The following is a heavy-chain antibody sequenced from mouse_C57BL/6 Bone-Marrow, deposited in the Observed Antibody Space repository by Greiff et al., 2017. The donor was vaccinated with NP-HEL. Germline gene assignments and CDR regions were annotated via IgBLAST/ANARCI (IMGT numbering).Heavy chain of an antibody. CDR3: ARSYYSNRAWFAY. CDR1: RFTFSDYG. D-gene: IGHD2-5*01. V-gene: IGHV5-17*01. CDR2: ISSGSSTI. Sequence: EVKVVESGGGLVKPGGSLKLSCAASRFTFSDYGMHWVRQAPEKGLEWVAFISSGSSTIYYADTVKGRFTISRDNAKNTLFLQMTSLRSEDTAMYYCARSYYSNRAWFAYWGQGTLVTVSA. J-gene: IGHJ3*01.